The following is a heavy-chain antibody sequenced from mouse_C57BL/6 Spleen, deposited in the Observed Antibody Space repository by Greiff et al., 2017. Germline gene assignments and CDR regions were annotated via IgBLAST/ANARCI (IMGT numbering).Heavy chain of an antibody. D-gene: IGHD2-1*01. CDR1: GFSLTSYG. CDR3: AKHGGGNYLRSYAMDY. Sequence: VKVVESGPGLVAPSQSLSITCTVSGFSLTSYGVDWVRQPPGKGLEWLGVIWGGGSTNYNSALMSRLSISKDNSKSQVFLKMNSLQTDDTAMYYCAKHGGGNYLRSYAMDYWGQGTSVTVSS. J-gene: IGHJ4*01. V-gene: IGHV2-9*01. CDR2: IWGGGST.